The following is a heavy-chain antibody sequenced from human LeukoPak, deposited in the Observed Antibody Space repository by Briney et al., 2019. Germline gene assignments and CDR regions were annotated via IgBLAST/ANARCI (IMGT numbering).Heavy chain of an antibody. CDR2: ISSSSSTI. J-gene: IGHJ4*02. V-gene: IGHV3-48*01. Sequence: GGSLRLSCAASGFTFSSYSMNWVRQAPGKGLEWVSYISSSSSTIYYADSVKGRFTMSRDNAKNSLFLQMNSLRAEDTVIYYCARDGEYYFDYWGQGTLVTVSS. CDR1: GFTFSSYS. CDR3: ARDGEYYFDY. D-gene: IGHD3-10*01.